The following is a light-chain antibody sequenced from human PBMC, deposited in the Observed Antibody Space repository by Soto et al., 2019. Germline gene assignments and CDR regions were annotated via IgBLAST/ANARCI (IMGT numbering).Light chain of an antibody. CDR1: SSDVGSYKL. J-gene: IGLJ1*01. V-gene: IGLV2-23*01. CDR3: CSYAGSYTYV. Sequence: QSVLPQPASVSGSPGQSITISCTGTSSDVGSYKLVSWYQQHPGRVPKILIYADSERPSGVSNRFSGSKSGNTASLTISGLQAEDEADYYCCSYAGSYTYVFGTGTKVTVL. CDR2: ADS.